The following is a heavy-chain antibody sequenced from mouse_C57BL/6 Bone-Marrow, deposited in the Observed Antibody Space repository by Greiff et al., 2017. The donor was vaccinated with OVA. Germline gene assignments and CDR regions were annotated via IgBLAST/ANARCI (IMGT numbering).Heavy chain of an antibody. Sequence: VKLMESGAELVRPGASVKLSCKASGYTFTDYYINWVKQRPGQGLEWIARIYPGSGNTYYNEKFKGKATLTAEKSSSTAYMQLSSLTSEDSAVYFCARADYYGSGYDAMDYWGQGTSVTVSS. CDR2: IYPGSGNT. CDR3: ARADYYGSGYDAMDY. D-gene: IGHD1-1*01. V-gene: IGHV1-76*01. J-gene: IGHJ4*01. CDR1: GYTFTDYY.